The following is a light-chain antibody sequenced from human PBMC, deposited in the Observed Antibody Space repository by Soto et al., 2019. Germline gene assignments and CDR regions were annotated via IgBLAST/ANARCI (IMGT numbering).Light chain of an antibody. CDR3: AAWDDSLSGRV. V-gene: IGLV1-47*01. Sequence: QSVLNQPPSASGTPGQRVTISCSGSSSSIGSNFVYWYQQLPGTAPKLLIYRNNQRPSGVPDRFSGSKSGTSASLAISGLRSEDEADYYCAAWDDSLSGRVFGGGTKLTVL. CDR2: RNN. CDR1: SSSIGSNF. J-gene: IGLJ2*01.